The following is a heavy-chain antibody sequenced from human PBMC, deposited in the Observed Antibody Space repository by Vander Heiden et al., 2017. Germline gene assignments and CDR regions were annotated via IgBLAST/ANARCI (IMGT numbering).Heavy chain of an antibody. Sequence: QVQLVQSGAEVKKPGSSVKVSCKASGGTFSSYAISWVRQAPGQGLEWMGGIIPILGIANDAQKFQGRVTITADKSTSTAYMELSSLRSEDTAVYYCARVPYGSGTLGWFDPWGQGTLVTVSS. CDR2: IIPILGIA. J-gene: IGHJ5*02. CDR1: GGTFSSYA. V-gene: IGHV1-69*10. CDR3: ARVPYGSGTLGWFDP. D-gene: IGHD3-10*01.